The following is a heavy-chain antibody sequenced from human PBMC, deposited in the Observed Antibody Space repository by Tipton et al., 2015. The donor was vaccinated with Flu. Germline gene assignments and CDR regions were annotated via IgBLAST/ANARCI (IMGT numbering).Heavy chain of an antibody. J-gene: IGHJ3*02. CDR3: SSQDRDSSGWYRGKYAFDI. CDR2: INHSGST. D-gene: IGHD6-19*01. V-gene: IGHV4-34*01. CDR1: GGSFSGYY. Sequence: TLSLTCAVYGGSFSGYYWSWIRQPPGKGLEWIGEINHSGSTNYNPSLKSRVTISVDTSKNQFSLKLSSVTAADTAVYYCSSQDRDSSGWYRGKYAFDIWGQGTMVTVSS.